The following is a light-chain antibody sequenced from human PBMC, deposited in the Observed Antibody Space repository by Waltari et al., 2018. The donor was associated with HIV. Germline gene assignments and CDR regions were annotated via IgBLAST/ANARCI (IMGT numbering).Light chain of an antibody. CDR2: ANH. V-gene: IGLV1-44*01. Sequence: QSELTQPPSASGTPGQRVTIPSPGSSSNIGSYPVNWYQQLPGTAPKLLIYANHQRPSGVPDRFSGSQSDTSASLAIGGLQSEDEADYYCATWDASLSGPVFGGGTKLTVL. CDR1: SSNIGSYP. J-gene: IGLJ2*01. CDR3: ATWDASLSGPV.